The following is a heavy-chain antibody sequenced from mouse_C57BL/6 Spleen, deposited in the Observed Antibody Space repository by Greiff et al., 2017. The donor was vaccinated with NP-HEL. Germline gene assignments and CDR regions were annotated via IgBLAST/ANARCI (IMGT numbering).Heavy chain of an antibody. CDR3: ARGGVSYFDY. CDR2: ISYDGSN. D-gene: IGHD6-2*01. Sequence: EVQLQESGPGLVKPSQSLSLTCSVTGYSITSGYYWNWIRQFPGNKLEWMGYISYDGSNNYNPSLKNRISITRDTSKNQFFLKLNSVTTEDTATYYCARGGVSYFDYWGQGTTLTVSS. V-gene: IGHV3-6*01. J-gene: IGHJ2*01. CDR1: GYSITSGYY.